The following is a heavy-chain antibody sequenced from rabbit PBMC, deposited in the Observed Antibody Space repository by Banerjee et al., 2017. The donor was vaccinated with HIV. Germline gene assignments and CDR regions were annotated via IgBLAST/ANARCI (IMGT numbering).Heavy chain of an antibody. J-gene: IGHJ4*01. CDR2: IDTGSGST. CDR3: ARDYAGNGWYYFNL. V-gene: IGHV1S45*01. CDR1: GFSFSIYYH. Sequence: QEQLVESGGGLVQPEGSLTLTCTASGFSFSIYYHMCWVRQAPGKGLEWIACIDTGSGSTYYASWAKGRFTISKTSSTTVTLQMTGLTAADTATYFCARDYAGNGWYYFNLWGQGTLVTVS. D-gene: IGHD4-2*01.